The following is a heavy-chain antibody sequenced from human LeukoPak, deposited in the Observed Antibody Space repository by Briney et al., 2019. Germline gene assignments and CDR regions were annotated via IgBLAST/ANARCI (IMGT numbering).Heavy chain of an antibody. J-gene: IGHJ4*02. CDR2: IKQDGSEK. CDR3: YCAVEDY. D-gene: IGHD2-15*01. CDR1: GFTFSRYW. V-gene: IGHV3-7*01. Sequence: GGSLRLSCATSGFTFSRYWMSWVRQAPGKGLEWVANIKQDGSEKNYMGSVRGRFTISRDNAKNSLYLQMNSLRAEDTAVYYCYCAVEDYWGQGTLVTVSS.